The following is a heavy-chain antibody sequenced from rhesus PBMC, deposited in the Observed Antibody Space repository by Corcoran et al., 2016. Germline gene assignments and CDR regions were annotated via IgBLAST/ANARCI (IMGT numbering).Heavy chain of an antibody. D-gene: IGHD4-35*01. V-gene: IGHV4-169*02. CDR3: ARDDYGNSDY. CDR1: GGSISSSY. Sequence: QLRLQESGPGLVKPSETLSVTCAVSGGSISSSYWSWLRWAPGKGLEWIGYIYGSGNSTNYNPSLKSRGTLSVDTSKNQLSLKLSSVTTADTAVYYCARDDYGNSDYWGQGVLVTVSS. J-gene: IGHJ4*01. CDR2: IYGSGNST.